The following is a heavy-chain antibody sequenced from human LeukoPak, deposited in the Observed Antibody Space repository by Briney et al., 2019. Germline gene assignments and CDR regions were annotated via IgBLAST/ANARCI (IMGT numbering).Heavy chain of an antibody. CDR2: ISGDGGST. CDR1: GFTFDDYA. V-gene: IGHV3-43*02. CDR3: AKDIWTGDPFDY. J-gene: IGHJ4*02. Sequence: GGSLRLSCAASGFTFDDYAMHWVRQAPGKGLEWVSLISGDGGSTYYADSVKGRFTISRDNSENSLYLQMNSLRTEDTALHYCAKDIWTGDPFDYWGQGTLVTVSS. D-gene: IGHD3/OR15-3a*01.